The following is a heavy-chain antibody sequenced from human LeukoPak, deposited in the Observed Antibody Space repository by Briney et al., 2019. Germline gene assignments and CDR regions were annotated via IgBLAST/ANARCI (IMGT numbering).Heavy chain of an antibody. CDR1: GYTFTSYA. D-gene: IGHD6-13*01. CDR2: INAGHGNT. CDR3: ARDRSGLAAAGTDYYYYYMDV. V-gene: IGHV1-3*01. Sequence: ASVKVSCKASGYTFTSYAIQWVRQAPGQRLEWMGWINAGHGNTKYSQKFQGRVTFTRDTSAGTAYMELSSLRSEDTAVYYCARDRSGLAAAGTDYYYYYMDVWGKGTTVTVSS. J-gene: IGHJ6*03.